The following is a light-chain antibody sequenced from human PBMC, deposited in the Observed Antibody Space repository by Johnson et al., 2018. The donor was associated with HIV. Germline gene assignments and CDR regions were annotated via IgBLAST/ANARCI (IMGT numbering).Light chain of an antibody. Sequence: SVLTQPPSVSAAPGQKVTISCSGSSSNIGNNYVSWYQQLPGTAPKLLIYENNKRPSGIPDRFSGSKSGTSATLGITGLQTGDAADYYCGTWDSSLGALVFGTGTKVTAL. J-gene: IGLJ1*01. CDR1: SSNIGNNY. CDR3: GTWDSSLGALV. CDR2: ENN. V-gene: IGLV1-51*01.